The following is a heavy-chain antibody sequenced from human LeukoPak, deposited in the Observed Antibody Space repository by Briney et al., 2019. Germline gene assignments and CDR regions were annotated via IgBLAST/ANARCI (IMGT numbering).Heavy chain of an antibody. J-gene: IGHJ4*02. CDR2: IYHSGST. V-gene: IGHV4-38-2*02. CDR1: GYSISSGYY. Sequence: SETLSLTCTVSGYSISSGYYWGWIRQPPGKGLEWIGSIYHSGSTYYNPSLKSRVTISVDTSKNQFSLKLSSVTAADTAVYYCARGHYYDSSGYKLRPYYFDYWGQGTLVTASS. D-gene: IGHD3-22*01. CDR3: ARGHYYDSSGYKLRPYYFDY.